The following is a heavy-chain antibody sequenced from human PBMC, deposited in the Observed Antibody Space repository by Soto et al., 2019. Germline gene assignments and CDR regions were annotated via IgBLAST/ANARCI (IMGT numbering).Heavy chain of an antibody. D-gene: IGHD3-10*01. Sequence: GGSLRLSCAASGFTFSSYAMSWVRQAPGKGLEWVSAISGSGGSTYYADSVKGRFTISRDNSKNTLYLQMNSLRAEDTAVYYCAKDTTSVGPWGGGFDYWGQGTLVTVSS. CDR1: GFTFSSYA. J-gene: IGHJ4*02. CDR3: AKDTTSVGPWGGGFDY. V-gene: IGHV3-23*01. CDR2: ISGSGGST.